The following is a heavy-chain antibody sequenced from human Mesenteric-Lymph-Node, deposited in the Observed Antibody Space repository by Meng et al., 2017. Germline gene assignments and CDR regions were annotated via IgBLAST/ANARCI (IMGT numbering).Heavy chain of an antibody. V-gene: IGHV3-23*01. CDR2: IGGSGVTT. D-gene: IGHD6-19*01. Sequence: GGSLRLSCAASGFTFSSYAMSWVRQAPGKGLEWVSGIGGSGVTTYYADSVKGRFTISRDNSKNTLYLQMNSLRAEDTAVYYCARDMQQWLSDYYFDYWGQGTLVTVSS. CDR1: GFTFSSYA. CDR3: ARDMQQWLSDYYFDY. J-gene: IGHJ4*02.